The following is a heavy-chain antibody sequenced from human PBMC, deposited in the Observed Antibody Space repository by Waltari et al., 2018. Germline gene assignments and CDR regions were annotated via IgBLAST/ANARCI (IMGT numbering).Heavy chain of an antibody. D-gene: IGHD6-19*01. CDR3: ARGALAVAGPFDY. V-gene: IGHV4-39*07. Sequence: QLQLQESGPGLVKPSETLSLTCTVSGGSISSSSYYWGWIRQPPGKGLEWIGSIYYSGITYYNPSLKSRVTISVDTSKNQFALKLSSVTAADTAVYYCARGALAVAGPFDYWGQGTLVTVSS. CDR1: GGSISSSSYY. J-gene: IGHJ4*02. CDR2: IYYSGIT.